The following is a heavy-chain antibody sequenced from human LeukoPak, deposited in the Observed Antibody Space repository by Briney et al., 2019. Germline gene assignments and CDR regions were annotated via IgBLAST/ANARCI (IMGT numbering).Heavy chain of an antibody. CDR1: GFTFSSYG. CDR2: ISNDGSKK. Sequence: RPGGSLRLSCAASGFTFSSYGMHWVRQAPGKGLDWVAVISNDGSKKYYADSVKGRFTISRDNSKNTLSLQVSSLRTEDTAVYYCVKDRYSYAFEYSDSWGQGTLVTVSS. J-gene: IGHJ4*02. D-gene: IGHD5-18*01. V-gene: IGHV3-30*18. CDR3: VKDRYSYAFEYSDS.